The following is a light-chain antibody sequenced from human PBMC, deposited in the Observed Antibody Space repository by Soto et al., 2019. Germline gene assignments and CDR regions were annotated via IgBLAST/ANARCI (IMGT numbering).Light chain of an antibody. CDR3: XSXTSSSTLEV. CDR1: SSDVGGYNY. CDR2: EVS. Sequence: QSALXQPXSVSGSPGQSITIXCTGTSSDVGGYNYVSWYQQHPGKAPKLMIYEVSNRPSGVSNRFSGSKSGNTASLTISGXXXXXXXXXXCXSXTSSSTLEVFGTGTKLTVL. V-gene: IGLV2-14*01. J-gene: IGLJ1*01.